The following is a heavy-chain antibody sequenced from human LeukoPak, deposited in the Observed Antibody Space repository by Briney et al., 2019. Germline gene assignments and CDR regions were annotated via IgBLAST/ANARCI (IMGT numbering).Heavy chain of an antibody. V-gene: IGHV3-23*01. J-gene: IGHJ6*03. CDR3: AKMEGQRLYDYCMDV. CDR1: GFAFSNFA. D-gene: IGHD3-3*01. CDR2: MSGSGYYT. Sequence: GGSLRLSCAASGFAFSNFAMSWVRQAPGKGLEWVSAMSGSGYYTYYVESVKGRFTISRDNSKNTLYLHMNSLGADDTAVYYCAKMEGQRLYDYCMDVWGRGTTVTVSS.